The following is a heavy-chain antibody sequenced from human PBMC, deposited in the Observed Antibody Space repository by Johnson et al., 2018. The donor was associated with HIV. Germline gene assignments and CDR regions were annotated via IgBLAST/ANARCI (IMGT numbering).Heavy chain of an antibody. CDR3: AKEGRYGAFPLWFDI. V-gene: IGHV3-30*18. CDR1: GFTFSNAW. Sequence: QMQLVESGGGLVQPGGSLRLSCAASGFTFSNAWMSWVRQAPGKGLDWVAVISYDGSNKYYADSVKGRFTISRDNSKNTLYLQMNSLRAEDTAVYYCAKEGRYGAFPLWFDIWGQGTMVTVSS. J-gene: IGHJ3*02. D-gene: IGHD1-14*01. CDR2: ISYDGSNK.